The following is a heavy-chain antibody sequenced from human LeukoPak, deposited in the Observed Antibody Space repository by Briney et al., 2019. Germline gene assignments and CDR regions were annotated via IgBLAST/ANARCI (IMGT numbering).Heavy chain of an antibody. J-gene: IGHJ4*02. CDR1: GFTFSDYY. CDR2: ISSSGSTI. V-gene: IGHV3-11*01. CDR3: AKQMNGFGSHLYYFDY. D-gene: IGHD3-10*01. Sequence: PGGSLRLSCAASGFTFSDYYMSWIRQAPGKGLEWVSYISSSGSTIYYADSVKGRFTISRDNAKNSLYLQMNSLRAEDTAVYYCAKQMNGFGSHLYYFDYWGQGTLVTVSS.